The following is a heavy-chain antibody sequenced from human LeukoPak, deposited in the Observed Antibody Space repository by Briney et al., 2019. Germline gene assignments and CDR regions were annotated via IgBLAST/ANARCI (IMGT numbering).Heavy chain of an antibody. J-gene: IGHJ4*02. Sequence: GGCLRLSYAASGFTLSPYAMSWVRQAAGKGLAGVSSTGASQTDFYAHSVKGRFTISRDNSKHPLYLQMDSLRAEDTAIYYCAKLYSLRGGWLTPVDCWRQGVRATVSS. D-gene: IGHD6-19*01. V-gene: IGHV3-23*01. CDR1: GFTLSPYA. CDR3: AKLYSLRGGWLTPVDC. CDR2: TGASQTD.